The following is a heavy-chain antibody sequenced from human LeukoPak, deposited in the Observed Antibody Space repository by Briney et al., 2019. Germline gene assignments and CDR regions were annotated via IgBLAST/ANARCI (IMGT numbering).Heavy chain of an antibody. D-gene: IGHD6-13*01. V-gene: IGHV4-30-2*01. CDR3: ARGTAAAGRGGFDY. CDR1: GGSISSGGYS. J-gene: IGHJ4*02. Sequence: SETLSLTCAVSGGSISSGGYSWSWIRQPPGKGLEWLGYIYHSGSTYYNPSLKSRVTISVDRSKNQFSLKLSSVTAADTAVYYCARGTAAAGRGGFDYWGQGTLVTVSS. CDR2: IYHSGST.